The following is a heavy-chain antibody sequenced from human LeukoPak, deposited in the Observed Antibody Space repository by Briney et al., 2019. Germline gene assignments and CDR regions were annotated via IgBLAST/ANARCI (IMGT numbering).Heavy chain of an antibody. CDR1: GGSISSYY. CDR2: IYYSGST. Sequence: SETLSLTCTVSGGSISSYYWSWIRQPPGKGLEWIGYIYYSGSTNYNPSLKSRVTISVDTSKNQFSLKLSSVTAAGTAVYYCAASHFDWLSRGHYFDYWGQGTLVTVSS. CDR3: AASHFDWLSRGHYFDY. V-gene: IGHV4-59*01. J-gene: IGHJ4*02. D-gene: IGHD3-9*01.